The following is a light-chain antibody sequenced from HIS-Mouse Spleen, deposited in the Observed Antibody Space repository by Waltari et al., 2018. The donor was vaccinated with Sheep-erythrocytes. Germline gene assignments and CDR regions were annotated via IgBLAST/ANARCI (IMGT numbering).Light chain of an antibody. Sequence: DIVMTQSPSSLAVSLGERATINCKSIQSFLYSSNNKNYLAWYQQKPGQPPKLLIYWASTRESGVPDRFSGSGSGTDFTLTISSLQAEDVAVYYCQQYYSTPPYTFGQGTKLEIK. CDR1: QSFLYSSNNKNY. V-gene: IGKV4-1*01. CDR3: QQYYSTPPYT. J-gene: IGKJ2*01. CDR2: WAS.